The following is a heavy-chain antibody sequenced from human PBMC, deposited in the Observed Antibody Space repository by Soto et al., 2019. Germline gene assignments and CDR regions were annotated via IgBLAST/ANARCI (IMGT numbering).Heavy chain of an antibody. CDR3: ARHGSNDHPLYYGMDV. D-gene: IGHD2-8*01. CDR2: IIPIFGTA. Sequence: QVQLVQSGAEVKKPGSSVKVSCKASGGTFSSYAISWVRQAPGQGLEWMGGIIPIFGTANYAKKFQGRVTITADESTSTADMELRSLRSEDTAVYYCARHGSNDHPLYYGMDVWGQGTTFTVSS. CDR1: GGTFSSYA. J-gene: IGHJ6*02. V-gene: IGHV1-69*01.